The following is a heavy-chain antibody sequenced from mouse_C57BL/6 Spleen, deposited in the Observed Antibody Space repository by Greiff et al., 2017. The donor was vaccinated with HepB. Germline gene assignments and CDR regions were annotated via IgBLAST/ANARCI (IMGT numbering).Heavy chain of an antibody. CDR1: GFTFTDYY. D-gene: IGHD2-1*01. Sequence: EVKVVESGGGLVQPGGSLSLSCAASGFTFTDYYMSWVRQPPGKALEWLGFIRNKANGYTTEYSASVKGRFTISRDNSQSILYLQMNALRAEDSATYCCARYGGNVYAMDYWGQGTSVTVSS. J-gene: IGHJ4*01. V-gene: IGHV7-3*01. CDR2: IRNKANGYTT. CDR3: ARYGGNVYAMDY.